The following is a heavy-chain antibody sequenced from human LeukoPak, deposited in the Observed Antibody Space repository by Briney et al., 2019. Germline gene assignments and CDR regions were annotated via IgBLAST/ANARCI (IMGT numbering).Heavy chain of an antibody. D-gene: IGHD3-22*01. V-gene: IGHV3-23*01. J-gene: IGHJ3*01. CDR1: GFTFSNSD. Sequence: PGGSLRLSCAASGFTFSNSDMNWVRQAPGKGLEWVSFISASGGSAHYADSVRGRFTISRDNSKNTLYLQMNSLRAEDTAVYYCAKAGSYSDISVYPLASFDFWGQGRMVTVSS. CDR2: ISASGGSA. CDR3: AKAGSYSDISVYPLASFDF.